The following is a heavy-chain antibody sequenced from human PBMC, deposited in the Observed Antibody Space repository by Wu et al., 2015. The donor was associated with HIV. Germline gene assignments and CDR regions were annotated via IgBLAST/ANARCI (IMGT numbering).Heavy chain of an antibody. CDR1: GYTFNGYA. D-gene: IGHD2-15*01. J-gene: IGHJ5*02. V-gene: IGHV1-69*13. CDR2: IIPIFGTV. Sequence: QVQLEQSGIEVKKDGASVRVSCQTSGYTFNGYAVTWLRQAPGQGLEWMGGIIPIFGTVNYAQKFQGRVTITADASTNTAYLEMSSLTSEDTAIYYCARDGDYCSEVNCNFRWFDPWGQEPGPPSP. CDR3: ARDGDYCSEVNCNFRWFDP.